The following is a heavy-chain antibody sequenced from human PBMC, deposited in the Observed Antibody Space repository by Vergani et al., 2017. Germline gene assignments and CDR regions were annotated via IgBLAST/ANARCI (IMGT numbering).Heavy chain of an antibody. Sequence: QVQLQESGPGLVKPSETLSLTCIVSGGSTSPYYWSWFRQPAAKGLVWSGRIYTSERTNYNPSLKSRVTMSVDTSKKPFSLKLSSVTAADTAVYYCARSRIDYGAGSPDYWGQGTLVTVSS. CDR2: IYTSERT. CDR3: ARSRIDYGAGSPDY. CDR1: GGSTSPYY. V-gene: IGHV4-4*07. D-gene: IGHD3-10*01. J-gene: IGHJ4*02.